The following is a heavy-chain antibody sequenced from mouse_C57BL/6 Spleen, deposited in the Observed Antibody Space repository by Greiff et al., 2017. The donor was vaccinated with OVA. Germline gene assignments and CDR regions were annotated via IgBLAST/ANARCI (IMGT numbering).Heavy chain of an antibody. CDR1: GYAFSSSW. CDR3: ARYDYDDWYFDV. J-gene: IGHJ1*03. Sequence: QVQLKQTGPELVKPGASVKISCKASGYAFSSSWMNWVKQRPGKGLEWIGRIYPGDGDTNYNGKFKGKATLTADKSSSTAYMQLSSLTSEDSAVYFCARYDYDDWYFDVWGTGTTVTVSS. D-gene: IGHD2-4*01. V-gene: IGHV1-82*01. CDR2: IYPGDGDT.